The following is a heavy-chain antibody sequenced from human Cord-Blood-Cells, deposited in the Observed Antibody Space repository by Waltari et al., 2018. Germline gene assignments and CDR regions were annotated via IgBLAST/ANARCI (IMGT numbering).Heavy chain of an antibody. J-gene: IGHJ2*01. V-gene: IGHV1-69*01. CDR1: GGTFSSYA. CDR3: ASPARKTYGDYWYFDL. CDR2: IIPIFGTA. D-gene: IGHD4-17*01. Sequence: QVQLVQSGAEVKKPRSSVMVSCKASGGTFSSYAISWLRQAPVQGLEGMGGIIPIFGTANYAQKFQGRVTITADESTSTAYMELSILRAEDTAVYYCASPARKTYGDYWYFDLWGRGTLVTVSS.